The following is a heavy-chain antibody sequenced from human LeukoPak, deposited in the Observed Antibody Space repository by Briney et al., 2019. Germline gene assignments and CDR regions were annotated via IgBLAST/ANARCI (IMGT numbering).Heavy chain of an antibody. CDR3: ARHGLEGSGSYYKSLAVDY. CDR1: GGSISSNGYY. CDR2: FYYTGST. D-gene: IGHD3-10*01. Sequence: SETLSLTCTVSGGSISSNGYYWGWIRQPPGRGLEWIGSFYYTGSTFYSPSLKSRVTISVDTSKNQFSLKLSSVTAADTAVYYCARHGLEGSGSYYKSLAVDYWGQGTLVTVSS. J-gene: IGHJ4*02. V-gene: IGHV4-39*01.